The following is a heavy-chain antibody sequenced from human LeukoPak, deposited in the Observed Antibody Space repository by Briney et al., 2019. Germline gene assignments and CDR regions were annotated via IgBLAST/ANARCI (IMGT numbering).Heavy chain of an antibody. Sequence: ASVKVSCKASGYTFTSYGISWVRQAPGQGLEWMGWISAYNGNTNYAQKFQGRVTMTRDTSISTAYMELSRLRSDDTAVYYCARGRSSTVPYFDYWGQGTLVTVSS. D-gene: IGHD2-2*01. V-gene: IGHV1-18*01. CDR2: ISAYNGNT. CDR1: GYTFTSYG. CDR3: ARGRSSTVPYFDY. J-gene: IGHJ4*02.